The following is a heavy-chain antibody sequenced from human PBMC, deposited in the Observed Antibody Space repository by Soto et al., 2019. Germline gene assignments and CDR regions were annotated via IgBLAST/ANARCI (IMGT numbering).Heavy chain of an antibody. D-gene: IGHD3-3*01. CDR1: GYTFTEFD. CDR2: MNTKTGNT. CDR3: ASVVRFFGGDAGY. J-gene: IGHJ4*02. V-gene: IGHV1-8*01. Sequence: QVLLVQSGADVKKPGASVKVSCKTSGYTFTEFDINWVRQAPGQGLEWMGWMNTKTGNTGYAQKFQGRVTMTMDTSISTAYMALRSLRSEDTAVYYCASVVRFFGGDAGYWGQGTLVSVSS.